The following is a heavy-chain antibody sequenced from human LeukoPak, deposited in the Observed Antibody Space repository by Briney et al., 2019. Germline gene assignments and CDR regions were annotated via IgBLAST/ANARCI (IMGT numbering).Heavy chain of an antibody. V-gene: IGHV4-34*01. J-gene: IGHJ2*01. CDR2: INHSGST. Sequence: SETLSLTCAVYGGSFSGYYWSWIRQPPGKGLEWIGEINHSGSTNYNPSLKSRVTISVDTSKNQFSLKLSSVTAADTAVYYCARDDCGGDCYKGWYFDLWGRGTLVTVSS. CDR1: GGSFSGYY. D-gene: IGHD2-21*02. CDR3: ARDDCGGDCYKGWYFDL.